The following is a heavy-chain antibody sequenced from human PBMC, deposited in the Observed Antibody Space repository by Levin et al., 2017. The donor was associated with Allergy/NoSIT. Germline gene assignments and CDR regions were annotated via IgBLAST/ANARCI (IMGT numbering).Heavy chain of an antibody. V-gene: IGHV3-30*04. CDR2: ISYDGTYK. CDR3: ARAALSDRTGYQED. J-gene: IGHJ4*02. D-gene: IGHD3/OR15-3a*01. CDR1: GFLFNTYS. Sequence: GGSLRLSCAASGFLFNTYSMHWVRRAPGKGLEWVAVISYDGTYKYYTDSVKGRFTISRDNSDNTLYLQMNSLRPEDTAVYYCARAALSDRTGYQEDWGQGTLVTVSS.